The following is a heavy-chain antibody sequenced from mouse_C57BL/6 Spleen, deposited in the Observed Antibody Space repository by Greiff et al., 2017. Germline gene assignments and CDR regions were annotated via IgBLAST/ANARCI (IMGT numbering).Heavy chain of an antibody. CDR3: ARQGVVADWYFDV. CDR1: GFSLTSYG. D-gene: IGHD1-1*01. V-gene: IGHV2-6-1*01. Sequence: QVQLQQSGPGLVAPSQSLSITCTVSGFSLTSYGVHWVRQPPGKGLEWLVVIWSDGSTTYNSALKSRLSISKDNSKSQVFLKMTSLQTDDTAMYDCARQGVVADWYFDVWGTGTTVTVSS. J-gene: IGHJ1*03. CDR2: IWSDGST.